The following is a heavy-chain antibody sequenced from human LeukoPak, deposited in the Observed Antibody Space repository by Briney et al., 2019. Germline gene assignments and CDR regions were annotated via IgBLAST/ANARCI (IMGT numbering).Heavy chain of an antibody. J-gene: IGHJ4*02. V-gene: IGHV3-23*01. CDR3: ARGSIVGATPFDY. Sequence: GGSLRLSCTASGFTFSSYAMSWVRQAPGKGLEWVSAISGSGGSTYYADSVKGRFTISRDNSKNTLYLQMNSLRAEDTAVYYCARGSIVGATPFDYWGQGTLVTVSS. D-gene: IGHD1-26*01. CDR1: GFTFSSYA. CDR2: ISGSGGST.